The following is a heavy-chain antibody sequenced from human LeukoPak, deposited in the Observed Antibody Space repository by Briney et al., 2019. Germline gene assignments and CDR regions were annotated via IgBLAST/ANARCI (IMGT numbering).Heavy chain of an antibody. CDR2: INHSGST. J-gene: IGHJ4*02. Sequence: PSETLSLTCAVYGGSFSGYYWSWVRQPPGKGLEWIGEINHSGSTNYNPSLKSRVTISVDTSKNQFSLKLSSVTAADTAVYYCARESRTAMVDYWGQGTLVTVSS. V-gene: IGHV4-34*01. D-gene: IGHD5-18*01. CDR1: GGSFSGYY. CDR3: ARESRTAMVDY.